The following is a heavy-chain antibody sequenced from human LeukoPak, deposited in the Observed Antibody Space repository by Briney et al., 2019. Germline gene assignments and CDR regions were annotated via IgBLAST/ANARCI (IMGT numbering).Heavy chain of an antibody. Sequence: GGSLRLSCAASGFTFNNYAMNWVRQAPGKGLEWVSVISGSGGTTYYADSVKGRFTISRDGSKNTLYPQMNSLRAEDTAVYYCAKVSGGGLYYDGMDVWGQGTTVTVSS. D-gene: IGHD1-14*01. J-gene: IGHJ6*02. CDR2: ISGSGGTT. V-gene: IGHV3-23*01. CDR3: AKVSGGGLYYDGMDV. CDR1: GFTFNNYA.